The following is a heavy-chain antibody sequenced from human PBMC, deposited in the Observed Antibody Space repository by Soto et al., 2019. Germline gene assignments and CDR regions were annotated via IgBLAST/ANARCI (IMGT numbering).Heavy chain of an antibody. CDR2: INPETGGT. V-gene: IGHV1-2*02. Sequence: QVQLVQSGADVKTPGASVRVSCKASGYTFTGYYVHWVREAPGQGLDWMGWINPETGGTSYAQKFQGRVTLSRDTSINTPYLELSRLRFDDAAVYFCARERYQVISDGMDVWGQGTTVTVSS. CDR3: ARERYQVISDGMDV. J-gene: IGHJ6*02. D-gene: IGHD2-2*01. CDR1: GYTFTGYY.